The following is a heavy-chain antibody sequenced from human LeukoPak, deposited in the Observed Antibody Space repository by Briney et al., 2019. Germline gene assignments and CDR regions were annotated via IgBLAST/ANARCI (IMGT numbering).Heavy chain of an antibody. J-gene: IGHJ5*02. D-gene: IGHD2-2*01. CDR3: ARDLIGNIVVVPAATPRNNWFDP. Sequence: RASVKVSCKASGYTFTSYYMHWVRQAPGQGLEWMGIINPSGGSTNYAQKLQGRVTMTTDTSTSTAYMELRSLRSDDTAVYYCARDLIGNIVVVPAATPRNNWFDPWGQGTLVTVSS. V-gene: IGHV1-46*01. CDR1: GYTFTSYY. CDR2: INPSGGST.